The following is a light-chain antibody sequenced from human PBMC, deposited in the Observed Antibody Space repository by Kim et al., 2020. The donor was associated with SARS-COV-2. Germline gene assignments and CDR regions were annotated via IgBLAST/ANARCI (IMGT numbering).Light chain of an antibody. Sequence: EIVLTQSPATLSLSPGERATLSCRASQSVTNFLSWYRQKPGQAPRLLIYDASNRATGIPARFSGSGSGTDFTLTTSSLEPEDFAVYFCQQRSNSPITFGQGTRLEIK. J-gene: IGKJ5*01. V-gene: IGKV3-11*01. CDR1: QSVTNF. CDR2: DAS. CDR3: QQRSNSPIT.